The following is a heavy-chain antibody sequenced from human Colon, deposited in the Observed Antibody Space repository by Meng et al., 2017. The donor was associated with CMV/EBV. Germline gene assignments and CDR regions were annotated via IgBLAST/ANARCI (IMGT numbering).Heavy chain of an antibody. Sequence: GESLKISCAASGSSFSNSWMIWVRRAPGKGLVWVAKTNEDGSDKYYVDSVKGRFTIFRDNAKNSVYLQMNSLRAEDTAVYYCASTGPLYGLYFCYWGQGTLVTVSS. D-gene: IGHD2-8*01. CDR2: TNEDGSDK. CDR3: ASTGPLYGLYFCY. V-gene: IGHV3-7*01. CDR1: GSSFSNSW. J-gene: IGHJ4*02.